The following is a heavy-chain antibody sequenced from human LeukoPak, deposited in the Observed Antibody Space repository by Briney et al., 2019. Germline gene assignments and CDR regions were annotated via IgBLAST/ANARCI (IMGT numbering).Heavy chain of an antibody. CDR3: ARAYYYGSANAFDI. V-gene: IGHV3-7*04. CDR2: IKQDGSEK. D-gene: IGHD3-10*01. J-gene: IGHJ3*02. CDR1: GFTFSSYG. Sequence: GGSLRLSCAASGFTFSSYGMHWVRQAPGKGLQWVANIKQDGSEKYYVDSVKGRFTISRDNAKNSLYLQMNSLRAEDTALYYCARAYYYGSANAFDIWGQGTMVTVSS.